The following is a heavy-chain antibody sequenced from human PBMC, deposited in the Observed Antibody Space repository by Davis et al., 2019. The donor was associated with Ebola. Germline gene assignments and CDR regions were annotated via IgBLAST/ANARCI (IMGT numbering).Heavy chain of an antibody. J-gene: IGHJ5*02. Sequence: MPSETLSLTCTVSGGSISTYYWSWIRQPPGKGLEWIGYIYYSGSTTYNPSLKSRVTISVDTSKNQFSLKMSSVTAADTAVYYCATLRRLLRFLDRFDPWGQGTLVTVSS. CDR3: ATLRRLLRFLDRFDP. CDR2: IYYSGST. V-gene: IGHV4-59*12. D-gene: IGHD3-3*01. CDR1: GGSISTYY.